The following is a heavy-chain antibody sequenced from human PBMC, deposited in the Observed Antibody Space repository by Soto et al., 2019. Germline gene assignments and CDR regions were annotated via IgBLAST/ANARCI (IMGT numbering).Heavy chain of an antibody. CDR3: ARPHSPNWFDP. CDR2: IYYSGST. Sequence: SETLSVTCTFSGGSISSSSYYWGWIRQPPGKGLEWIGSIYYSGSTYYNPSLKSRVTISVDTSKNQFSLKLSSVTAADTAVYYCARPHSPNWFDPWGQGTLVTVSS. CDR1: GGSISSSSYY. J-gene: IGHJ5*02. V-gene: IGHV4-39*01.